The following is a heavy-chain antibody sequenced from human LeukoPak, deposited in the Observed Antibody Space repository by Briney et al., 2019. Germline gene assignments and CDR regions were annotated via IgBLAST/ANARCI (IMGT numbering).Heavy chain of an antibody. V-gene: IGHV1-46*01. CDR2: INPSGGST. CDR3: ARGPRNKLERRRPFDY. Sequence: ASVKVSCKASGYTFTSYYTHWVRQAPGQGLEWMGIINPSGGSTSYAQKFQGRVTMTRDTSTSTVYMELSSLRSEDTAVYYCARGPRNKLERRRPFDYWGQGTLVTVSS. CDR1: GYTFTSYY. D-gene: IGHD1-1*01. J-gene: IGHJ4*02.